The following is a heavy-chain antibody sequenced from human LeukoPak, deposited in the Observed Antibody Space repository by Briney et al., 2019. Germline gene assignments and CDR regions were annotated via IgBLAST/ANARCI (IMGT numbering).Heavy chain of an antibody. CDR1: GYTLTELS. CDR2: FDPEDGET. Sequence: GASVKVSCKVSGYTLTELSMHWVRQALGKGLVWMGGFDPEDGETIYAQKFQGRVTMTEDTSTDTAYMELSSLRSEDTAVYYCATAYCSSTSCPLGMDVWGQGTTVTVSS. J-gene: IGHJ6*02. V-gene: IGHV1-24*01. CDR3: ATAYCSSTSCPLGMDV. D-gene: IGHD2-2*01.